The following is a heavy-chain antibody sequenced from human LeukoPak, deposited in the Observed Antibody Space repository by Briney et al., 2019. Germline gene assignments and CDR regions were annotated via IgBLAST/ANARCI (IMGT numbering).Heavy chain of an antibody. CDR1: GFTFSPYS. V-gene: IGHV3-48*04. CDR2: IDSGSNNI. Sequence: PGGSLRLSCAASGFTFSPYSMNWVRQAPGKGLEWVSDIDSGSNNIHYADSVKGRFTISRDNAKNSLYLQKNSLRAEDTALYYCAKGRRGFGELWGRVDSLTFDYWGQGTLVTVSS. J-gene: IGHJ4*02. D-gene: IGHD3-10*01. CDR3: AKGRRGFGELWGRVDSLTFDY.